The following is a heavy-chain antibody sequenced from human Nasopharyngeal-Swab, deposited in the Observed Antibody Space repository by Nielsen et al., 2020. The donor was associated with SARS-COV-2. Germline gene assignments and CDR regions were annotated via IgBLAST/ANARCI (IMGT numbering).Heavy chain of an antibody. D-gene: IGHD3-3*01. J-gene: IGHJ5*02. CDR2: ISSSSSTI. CDR1: GFTFSSYS. V-gene: IGHV3-48*01. Sequence: EGSLRLSCAASGFTFSSYSMNWVRQAPGKGLEWVSYISSSSSTIYYADSVKGRFTISRDNAKNSLYLQMNSLRAEDTAVYYCARDQGVNYDFWSGYNNWFDPWGQGTLVTVSS. CDR3: ARDQGVNYDFWSGYNNWFDP.